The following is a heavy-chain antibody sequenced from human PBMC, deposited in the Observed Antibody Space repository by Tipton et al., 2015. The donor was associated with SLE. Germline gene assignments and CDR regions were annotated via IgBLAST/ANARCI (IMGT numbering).Heavy chain of an antibody. Sequence: SGFTFSSYGMHWVRQAPGKGLEWVSSISGRGGTTYYADSVKGRFTISRDNSRGVLYLQMNSMRVDDTALYYCARAPEGHCSGGTCFRSSSSYYMDVWGTGTTVRVSS. V-gene: IGHV3-23*01. D-gene: IGHD2-15*01. CDR1: GFTFSSYG. J-gene: IGHJ6*03. CDR3: ARAPEGHCSGGTCFRSSSSYYMDV. CDR2: ISGRGGTT.